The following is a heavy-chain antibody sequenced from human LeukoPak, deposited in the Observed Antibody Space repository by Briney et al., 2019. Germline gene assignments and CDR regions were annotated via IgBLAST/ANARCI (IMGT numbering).Heavy chain of an antibody. Sequence: PGGSLRLSCAASGFTFSSYAMHWVRQAPGKGLEWVTVISYDGSNKYYADSVKGRFTISRDNSKNTLYLQMNSLRAEDTAVYYCARGGRITIFGVERDYWGQGTLVTVSS. V-gene: IGHV3-30-3*01. CDR2: ISYDGSNK. CDR3: ARGGRITIFGVERDY. CDR1: GFTFSSYA. D-gene: IGHD3-3*01. J-gene: IGHJ4*02.